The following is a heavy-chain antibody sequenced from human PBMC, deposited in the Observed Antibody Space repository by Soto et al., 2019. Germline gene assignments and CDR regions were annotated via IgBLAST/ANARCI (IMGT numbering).Heavy chain of an antibody. Sequence: QVQLMQSGAELRKPGSSVKVSCKASGGTFSDFTINWVRQAPGQRLEWMGGIIPIFDTVNYAEKFQGRVTITADESTSTSFMEVSSLRSEDTAVYYCARNGTLTGYSYGMDVWGQGTMVTVSS. V-gene: IGHV1-69*01. CDR1: GGTFSDFT. CDR2: IIPIFDTV. CDR3: ARNGTLTGYSYGMDV. D-gene: IGHD1-1*01. J-gene: IGHJ6*02.